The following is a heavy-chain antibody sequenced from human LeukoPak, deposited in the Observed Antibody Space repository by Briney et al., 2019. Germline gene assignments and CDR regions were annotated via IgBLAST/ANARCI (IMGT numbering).Heavy chain of an antibody. CDR2: INPQKRDT. Sequence: ASVKVSCKASCYTFSSYGINWVRLAPGRGPEWMASINPQKRDTHYAQNFQGRVTVTAGTSTNTAYMELRSLRSDDTAIYYCARRKYGADYNGMDVWGQGTTVTVSS. J-gene: IGHJ6*02. D-gene: IGHD4/OR15-4a*01. V-gene: IGHV1-18*01. CDR3: ARRKYGADYNGMDV. CDR1: CYTFSSYG.